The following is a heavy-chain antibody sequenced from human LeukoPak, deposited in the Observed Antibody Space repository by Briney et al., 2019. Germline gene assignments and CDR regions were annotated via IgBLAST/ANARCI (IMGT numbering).Heavy chain of an antibody. J-gene: IGHJ6*02. V-gene: IGHV4-30-2*01. CDR1: GASISTSDYY. CDR2: IYHSGST. CDR3: ARAPPGDYYYYGMDV. Sequence: SETLSLTCTVSGASISTSDYYWSWVRQPPGKGLEWIGYIYHSGSTYYNPSLKSRVTISVDRSKNQFSLKLSSVTAADTAVYYCARAPPGDYYYYGMDVWGQGTTVTVSS.